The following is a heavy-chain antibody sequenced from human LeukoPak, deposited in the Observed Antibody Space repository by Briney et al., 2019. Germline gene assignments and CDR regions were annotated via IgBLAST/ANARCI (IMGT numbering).Heavy chain of an antibody. V-gene: IGHV3-74*01. Sequence: PGGSLRLSCAASGFTFSSYWMHWVRQAPGKGLVWVSHINSDGSSTTYADSVKGRFTISRDNAKNTLYLQMNSLRAEDTAVYYCAKGISGYCSSTSCHDYWGQGTLVTVSS. D-gene: IGHD2-2*01. CDR2: INSDGSST. CDR3: AKGISGYCSSTSCHDY. J-gene: IGHJ4*02. CDR1: GFTFSSYW.